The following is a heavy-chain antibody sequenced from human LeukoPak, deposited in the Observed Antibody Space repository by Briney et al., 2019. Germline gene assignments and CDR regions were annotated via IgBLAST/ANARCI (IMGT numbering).Heavy chain of an antibody. CDR1: GFTFSHYW. CDR3: AKDDNSWSLDY. Sequence: GGSLRLSCAASGFTFSHYWMSWVRQAPGKGLERVASINQDGSQKYYGDSVKGRFTISRDNAKNSLYLQMNSLRAEDTAFYYCAKDDNSWSLDYWGQGTLVTVSS. V-gene: IGHV3-7*01. CDR2: INQDGSQK. D-gene: IGHD6-13*01. J-gene: IGHJ4*02.